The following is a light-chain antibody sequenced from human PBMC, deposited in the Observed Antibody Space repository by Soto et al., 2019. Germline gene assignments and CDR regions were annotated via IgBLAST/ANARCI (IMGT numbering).Light chain of an antibody. CDR2: DVS. Sequence: QSVLTQPASVSGSPGRSITISCTGTSSDVGGYNYVSWYQQHPGKAPKLMIYDVSNRPSGVSNRFSGSKSGNTASLTISGLQAEDEADYYCSSYTSSSGFGTGTKVTVL. CDR3: SSYTSSSG. J-gene: IGLJ1*01. V-gene: IGLV2-14*01. CDR1: SSDVGGYNY.